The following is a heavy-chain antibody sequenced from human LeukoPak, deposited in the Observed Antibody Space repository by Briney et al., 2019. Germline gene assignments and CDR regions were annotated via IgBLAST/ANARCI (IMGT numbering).Heavy chain of an antibody. Sequence: SETLSRTCIVSGGSISSYYWSWIRQPPGKGLEWVGSIYYSGSTYYNPSLKSRVTISVDTSKNQFSLKLSSVTAADTAVYYCARNLWFGELLPNWFDPWGQGTLVTVSS. CDR3: ARNLWFGELLPNWFDP. V-gene: IGHV4-59*05. J-gene: IGHJ5*02. D-gene: IGHD3-10*01. CDR1: GGSISSYY. CDR2: IYYSGST.